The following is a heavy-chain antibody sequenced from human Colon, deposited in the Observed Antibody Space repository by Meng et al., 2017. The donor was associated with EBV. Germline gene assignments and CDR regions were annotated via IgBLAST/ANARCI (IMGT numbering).Heavy chain of an antibody. D-gene: IGHD2-21*02. CDR2: IYHSGST. J-gene: IGHJ4*02. CDR3: ARVGAYCGGDCYHPR. Sequence: QGQLQESGPGLVKPSGTLSLTCAVPGGSLSSRNWWSWVRQPPGKGLEWIGEIYHSGSTNYNPSLKSRVTISVDESKNQFSLRLSSVTAADTAVYYCARVGAYCGGDCYHPRWGQGTLVTVSS. V-gene: IGHV4-4*02. CDR1: GGSLSSRNW.